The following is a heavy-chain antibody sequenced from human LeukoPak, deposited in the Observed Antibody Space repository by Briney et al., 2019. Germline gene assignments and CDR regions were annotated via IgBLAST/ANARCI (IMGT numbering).Heavy chain of an antibody. V-gene: IGHV1-18*01. CDR3: ARDTPYSSIRDQRYYYGMDV. CDR2: ISTYNGNT. D-gene: IGHD6-13*01. J-gene: IGHJ6*02. Sequence: ASVKVSCKASGYTFTSYGISWVRQAPGQGLEWMGWISTYNGNTNYAQKVQGRVTMTTDTSTSTAYMELRSLRSDDTAVYYCARDTPYSSIRDQRYYYGMDVWGQGTTVTVSS. CDR1: GYTFTSYG.